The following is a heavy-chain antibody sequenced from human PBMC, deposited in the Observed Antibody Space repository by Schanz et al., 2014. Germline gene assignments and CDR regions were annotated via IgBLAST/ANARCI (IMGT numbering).Heavy chain of an antibody. CDR3: AKYGGGYSYGFVEY. J-gene: IGHJ4*02. CDR1: GFTFRSYG. D-gene: IGHD5-18*01. CDR2: ISYDGSSK. V-gene: IGHV3-33*06. Sequence: QGQLVESGGGVVQPGRSLRLSCAASGFTFRSYGMHWVRQAPGKGLEWVALISYDGSSKNHADSVKGRFTISRDNSNNTLYLQMKSLRAEDTAVYYCAKYGGGYSYGFVEYWGQGILVTVSS.